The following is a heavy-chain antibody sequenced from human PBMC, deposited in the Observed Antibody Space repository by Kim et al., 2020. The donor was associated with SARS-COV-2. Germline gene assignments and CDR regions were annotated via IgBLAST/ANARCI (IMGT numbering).Heavy chain of an antibody. CDR3: ARVLEQWLGFDP. V-gene: IGHV4-34*01. CDR1: GGSFSGYY. Sequence: SETLSLTCAVYGGSFSGYYWSWIRQPPGKGLEWIGEINHSGSTNYNPSLKSRVTISVDTSKNQFSLKLSSVTAADTAVYYCARVLEQWLGFDPWGQGTLVTVSS. D-gene: IGHD6-19*01. J-gene: IGHJ5*02. CDR2: INHSGST.